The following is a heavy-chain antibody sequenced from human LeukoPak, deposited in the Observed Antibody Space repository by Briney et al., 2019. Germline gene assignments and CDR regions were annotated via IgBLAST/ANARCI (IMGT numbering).Heavy chain of an antibody. CDR3: ARTPYYDFWSGYYDDY. V-gene: IGHV1-18*01. J-gene: IGHJ4*02. CDR1: GYTFTSYG. D-gene: IGHD3-3*01. Sequence: ASVKVSCKASGYTFTSYGISWERQAPGQGLEWMGWISAYNGNTNYAQKLQGRVTMTTDTSTSTAYMELRSLRSDDTAVYYCARTPYYDFWSGYYDDYWGQGTLVTVSS. CDR2: ISAYNGNT.